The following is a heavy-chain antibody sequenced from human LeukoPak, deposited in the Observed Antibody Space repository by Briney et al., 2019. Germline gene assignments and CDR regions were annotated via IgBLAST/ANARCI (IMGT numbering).Heavy chain of an antibody. V-gene: IGHV1-46*01. J-gene: IGHJ6*03. CDR2: INPSGGST. Sequence: GASVKVSCKASGYTFTSYYMHWVRQAPGQGLEWMGIINPSGGSTSYAQKFQGRVTMTRDMSTSTVYMELSSLRSEDTAVYYCARDLFVGYGDYAYYYYYMDVWGKGTTVTVSS. CDR1: GYTFTSYY. D-gene: IGHD4-17*01. CDR3: ARDLFVGYGDYAYYYYYMDV.